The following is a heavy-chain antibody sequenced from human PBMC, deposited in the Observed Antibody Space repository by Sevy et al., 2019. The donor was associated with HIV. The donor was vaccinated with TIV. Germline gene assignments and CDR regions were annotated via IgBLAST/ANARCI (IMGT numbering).Heavy chain of an antibody. Sequence: GGSLRLSCAASGFTFSDYSVNWVRQAPGKGLEWVSSISGSSFYIYYADSVKGRFTISRDNAKNSLYLQMIGLRADDTAVYYCARATGTEALDAFDIWGQGTLVTVSS. CDR3: ARATGTEALDAFDI. V-gene: IGHV3-21*01. CDR1: GFTFSDYS. CDR2: ISGSSFYI. D-gene: IGHD1-1*01. J-gene: IGHJ3*02.